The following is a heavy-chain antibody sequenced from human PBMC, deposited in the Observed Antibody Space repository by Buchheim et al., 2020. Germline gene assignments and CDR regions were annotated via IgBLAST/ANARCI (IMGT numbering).Heavy chain of an antibody. J-gene: IGHJ6*02. CDR3: VTSGSYYYYAMDV. Sequence: EVQLVESGGGLVQPGGSLRLSCAASGFTFSSYWMHWVRQAPGKGLVCVARINSDGRTTTYADSVKGRFTISRDNAMNTLYLQMNSLRAEYTAVYYCVTSGSYYYYAMDVWGQGTT. CDR2: INSDGRTT. V-gene: IGHV3-74*01. D-gene: IGHD3-22*01. CDR1: GFTFSSYW.